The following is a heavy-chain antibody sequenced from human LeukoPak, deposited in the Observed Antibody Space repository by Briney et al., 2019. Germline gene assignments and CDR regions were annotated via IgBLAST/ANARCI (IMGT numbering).Heavy chain of an antibody. CDR2: IYYSGST. Sequence: SETLSLTCTVSGGSISNYYWSWIRQSPGKGLEWIGYIYYSGSTNYNPSLKSRVTISVDTSKNQFSLRLSSVTAADTAMYYCARDSTVTFAFDIWAKGQWSPSLQ. CDR1: GGSISNYY. J-gene: IGHJ3*02. CDR3: ARDSTVTFAFDI. D-gene: IGHD4-17*01. V-gene: IGHV4-59*01.